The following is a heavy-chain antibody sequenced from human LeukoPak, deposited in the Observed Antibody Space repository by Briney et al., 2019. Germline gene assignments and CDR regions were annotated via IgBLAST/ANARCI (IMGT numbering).Heavy chain of an antibody. CDR1: GGTFSSYA. J-gene: IGHJ4*02. CDR2: ISAYNGNT. Sequence: ASAKVSCKASGGTFSSYAISWVRQAPGQGLEWMGWISAYNGNTNYAQKLQGRVTMTTDTSTSTAYMELRSLRSEDTAVYYCARRGNSGSALDYWGQGTLVTVSS. D-gene: IGHD1-26*01. V-gene: IGHV1-18*01. CDR3: ARRGNSGSALDY.